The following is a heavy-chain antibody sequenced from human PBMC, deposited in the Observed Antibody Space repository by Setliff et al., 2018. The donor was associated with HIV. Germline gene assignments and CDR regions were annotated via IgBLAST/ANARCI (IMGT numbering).Heavy chain of an antibody. D-gene: IGHD2-2*01. CDR3: ARDFGGYCSSMSCPGLFDP. CDR2: INHSGST. Sequence: SETLSLTCAVYGGSFSGYYWSWIRQPPGKGLEWIGEINHSGSTNYNPSLKSRVTISIDTSKNQFSLKLNSVTAADTAVYYCARDFGGYCSSMSCPGLFDPWGQGTLVTVSS. J-gene: IGHJ5*02. CDR1: GGSFSGYY. V-gene: IGHV4-34*01.